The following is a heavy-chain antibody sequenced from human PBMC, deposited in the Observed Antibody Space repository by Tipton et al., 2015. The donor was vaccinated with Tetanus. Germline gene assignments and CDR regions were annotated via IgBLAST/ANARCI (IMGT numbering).Heavy chain of an antibody. CDR2: IYYSGST. CDR3: ARHETTVTIHNFDY. CDR1: GGSISSGGYY. V-gene: IGHV4-31*03. Sequence: TLSLTCTVSGGSISSGGYYWSWIRQHPGKGLEWIGYIYYSGSTNYNPSLKSRVTISVDTSKNQFSLKLSSVTAADTAVYYCARHETTVTIHNFDYWGQGTLVTVSS. J-gene: IGHJ4*02. D-gene: IGHD4-17*01.